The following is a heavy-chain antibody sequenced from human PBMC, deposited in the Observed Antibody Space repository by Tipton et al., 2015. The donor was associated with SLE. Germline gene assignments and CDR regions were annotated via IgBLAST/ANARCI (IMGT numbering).Heavy chain of an antibody. CDR1: GGSISSGSYY. Sequence: TLSLTCTVSGGSISSGSYYWSWIRQPAGKGLEWIGYIYTSGSTNYNPSLKSRVTMSVDTSKNQFSLKLSSVTAADTAVYYCARGPGLLWFGERKGAFDIWGQGTMVTVSS. CDR2: IYTSGST. J-gene: IGHJ3*02. CDR3: ARGPGLLWFGERKGAFDI. D-gene: IGHD3-10*01. V-gene: IGHV4-61*09.